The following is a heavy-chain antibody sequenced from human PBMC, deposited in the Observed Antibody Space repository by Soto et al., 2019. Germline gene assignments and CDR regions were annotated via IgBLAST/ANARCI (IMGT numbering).Heavy chain of an antibody. CDR1: GYTFTGYY. CDR2: INPSGGST. J-gene: IGHJ4*02. V-gene: IGHV1-46*01. CDR3: ASFAAAAGHDY. Sequence: AASVKVSCKASGYTFTGYYMHWVRQAPGQGLEWMGIINPSGGSTSYAQKFQGRVTMTRDTSTSTVYMELSSLRSEDTAVYYCASFAAAAGHDYWGQGTLVTVSS. D-gene: IGHD6-13*01.